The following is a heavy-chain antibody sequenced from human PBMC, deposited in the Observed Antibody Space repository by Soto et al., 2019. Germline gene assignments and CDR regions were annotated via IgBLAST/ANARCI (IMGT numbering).Heavy chain of an antibody. CDR1: GGSVTNSSYY. CDR3: VSQRTTVPTQAYFDY. J-gene: IGHJ4*02. CDR2: VYYRGRS. Sequence: SETLSLTCTVSGGSVTNSSYYWGWIRQSPGKGLEWIGSVYYRGRSYSNSSVKSRVTISVDTYKNRFSLSLNSVNASDTAVYFCVSQRTTVPTQAYFDYWGPGALVTVSS. D-gene: IGHD4-17*01. V-gene: IGHV4-39*01.